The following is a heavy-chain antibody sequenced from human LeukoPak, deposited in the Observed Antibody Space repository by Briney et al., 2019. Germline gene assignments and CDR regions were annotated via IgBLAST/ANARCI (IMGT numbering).Heavy chain of an antibody. CDR2: IHPNGNT. V-gene: IGHV4-4*07. J-gene: IGHJ5*02. D-gene: IGHD6-13*01. CDR3: ARGRYSSSWYTWFDP. CDR1: GGSISSYY. Sequence: SETLSLTCTVSGGSISSYYWNWIRQPAGKGLEWIGRIHPNGNTNYNPSLKSRVTISVDTSKNQFSLKLSSVTAADTAVYYCARGRYSSSWYTWFDPWGQGTLVTVSS.